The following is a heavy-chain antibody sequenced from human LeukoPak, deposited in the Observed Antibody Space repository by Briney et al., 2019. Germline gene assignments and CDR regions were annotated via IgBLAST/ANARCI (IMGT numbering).Heavy chain of an antibody. CDR2: ISVSGGST. CDR3: ARGVKGDYDY. J-gene: IGHJ4*02. CDR1: GFTFSSYA. V-gene: IGHV3-23*01. Sequence: HSGGSLRLSCAASGFTFSSYAMSWVRQAPGKGLEWVSAISVSGGSTYYADSVKGRFTISRDNSKNTLYLQMDSLRAGDTAVYYCARGVKGDYDYWGQGALVTVSS. D-gene: IGHD4-17*01.